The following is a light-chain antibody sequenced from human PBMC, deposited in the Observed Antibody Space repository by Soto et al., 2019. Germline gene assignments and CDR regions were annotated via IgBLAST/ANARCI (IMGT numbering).Light chain of an antibody. V-gene: IGKV1-5*01. CDR2: DAS. Sequence: DIQLTQPPYTLSAPVGARGTITRRASQSISSWLAWYQQKPGKAPKLLIYDASSLESGVPSRFSGSGSGTEFTLTISSLQPDDFATYYCQQYNSYPVTFGQGTKLEIK. CDR3: QQYNSYPVT. CDR1: QSISSW. J-gene: IGKJ2*01.